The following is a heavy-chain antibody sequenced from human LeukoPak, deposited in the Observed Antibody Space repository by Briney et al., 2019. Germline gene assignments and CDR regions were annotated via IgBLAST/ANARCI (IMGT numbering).Heavy chain of an antibody. CDR2: INHSGST. CDR3: ARGRRAAAGKLTISRQPFDY. CDR1: GGSFSGYY. V-gene: IGHV4-34*01. Sequence: SETLSLTCAVYGGSFSGYYWSWIRQPPGRGLEWIGEINHSGSTNYNPSLKSRVTISVDTSKNQFSLKLSSVTAADTAVYYCARGRRAAAGKLTISRQPFDYWGQGTLVTVSS. J-gene: IGHJ4*02. D-gene: IGHD6-13*01.